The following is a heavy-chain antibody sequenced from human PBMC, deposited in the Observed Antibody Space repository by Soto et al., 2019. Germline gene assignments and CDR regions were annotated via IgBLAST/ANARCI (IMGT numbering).Heavy chain of an antibody. CDR1: GGTFSSYP. CDR3: ARSQGSSTSLEIYYYYYYGMDV. V-gene: IGHV1-69*01. D-gene: IGHD2-2*01. J-gene: IGHJ6*02. Sequence: QVQLVQSGAEVKKPGSSVKVSCKASGGTFSSYPISWVRQAPGQGFEWWGGIIPIVGSANYAQKFQGRVTITADESTSTAYMELSSLRSEDTAVYYCARSQGSSTSLEIYYYYYYGMDVWGQGTTVTVSS. CDR2: IIPIVGSA.